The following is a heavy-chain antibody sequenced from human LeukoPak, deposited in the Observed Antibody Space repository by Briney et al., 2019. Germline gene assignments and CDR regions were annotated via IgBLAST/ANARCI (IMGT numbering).Heavy chain of an antibody. Sequence: GGSVRLSCVASGLNGSDNYMNWVRQAQGEGLEWVSVMYSGGGTHYTDSVQGRFTLFRDTTKSSMHLQMNTLRTEDTAVYYCARGVGAYDAIDVWGQGTMVTVSS. CDR1: GLNGSDNY. V-gene: IGHV3-66*02. D-gene: IGHD1-26*01. CDR3: ARGVGAYDAIDV. CDR2: MYSGGGT. J-gene: IGHJ3*01.